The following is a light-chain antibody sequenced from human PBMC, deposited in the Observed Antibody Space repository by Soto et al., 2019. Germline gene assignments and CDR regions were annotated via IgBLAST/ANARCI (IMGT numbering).Light chain of an antibody. J-gene: IGKJ2*01. V-gene: IGKV1-5*01. CDR3: QQYDTYPNT. Sequence: DIPMTQSPSTLSAFVGGRVSITCRASQSVSQFLAWYQQKPGKAPILLIYDASNLASGVPSRFSGSGSGTGFTLTISGLQPDDFATYYCQQYDTYPNTFGQGTKLEI. CDR1: QSVSQF. CDR2: DAS.